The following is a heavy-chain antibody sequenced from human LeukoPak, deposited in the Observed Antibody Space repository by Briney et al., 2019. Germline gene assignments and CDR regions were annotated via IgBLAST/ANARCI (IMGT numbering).Heavy chain of an antibody. CDR2: INWNGGST. CDR1: GFTFSSYG. J-gene: IGHJ4*02. V-gene: IGHV3-20*04. Sequence: PGGSLRLSCAASGFTFSSYGMHWVRQAPGKGLEWVSGINWNGGSTGYADSVKGRFTISRDNAKNSLYLQMNSLRAEDTAVYYCARGLDRSSSWFQLYGGRFDYWGQGTLVTVSS. D-gene: IGHD6-13*01. CDR3: ARGLDRSSSWFQLYGGRFDY.